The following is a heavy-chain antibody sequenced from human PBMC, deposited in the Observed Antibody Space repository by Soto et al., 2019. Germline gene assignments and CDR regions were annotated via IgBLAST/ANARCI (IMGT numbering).Heavy chain of an antibody. J-gene: IGHJ4*02. CDR1: GFTFDDYA. Sequence: EVQLVESGGVVGQPGGSLRLSCAASGFTFDDYAMHWVRQAPGKGLEWVSLISRDGASPYYADSVKGRFTISRDNSKNSLYLQMNSLRAEDTALYYCAKDRGYRGSKPIDYWGQGTLVTVSS. V-gene: IGHV3-43D*04. CDR2: ISRDGASP. D-gene: IGHD5-12*01. CDR3: AKDRGYRGSKPIDY.